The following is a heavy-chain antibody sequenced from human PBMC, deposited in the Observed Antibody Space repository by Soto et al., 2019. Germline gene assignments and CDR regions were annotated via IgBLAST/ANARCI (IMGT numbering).Heavy chain of an antibody. CDR3: ARATSYYDFWSGQMDV. J-gene: IGHJ6*02. CDR2: IYYSGST. CDR1: DGSISRSTFY. V-gene: IGHV4-61*05. Sequence: TCTVSDGSISRSTFYWGWIRQPPGKGLEWIGYIYYSGSTNYNPSLKSRVTISVDTSKNQFSLKLSSVTAADTAVYYCARATSYYDFWSGQMDVWGQGTTVTVSS. D-gene: IGHD3-3*01.